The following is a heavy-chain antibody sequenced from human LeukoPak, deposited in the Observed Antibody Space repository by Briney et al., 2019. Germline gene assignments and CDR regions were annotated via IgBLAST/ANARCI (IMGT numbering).Heavy chain of an antibody. CDR1: EFSFSHFA. CDR2: VSSHGNDG. V-gene: IGHV3-30*01. J-gene: IGHJ4*02. Sequence: GGSLRLSCAVSEFSFSHFAMHWVRQAPGKGLEWLAVVSSHGNDGYYADSVKGRFTISRDNSKSTLYLQIDSLRPGDTAIYYCTRDASNFNDFDYWGQGTLVTVSS. D-gene: IGHD5-24*01. CDR3: TRDASNFNDFDY.